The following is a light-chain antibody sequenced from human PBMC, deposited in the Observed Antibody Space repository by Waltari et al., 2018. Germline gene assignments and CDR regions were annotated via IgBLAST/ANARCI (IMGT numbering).Light chain of an antibody. J-gene: IGLJ1*01. Sequence: QSALTQPPSASGSPGQSVTISCTGTGSGGSVSWYQQLPGKAPKRLIYEVCKRPSGVPERFSGSKSGNTASLTFSGLQAEDEGDYYCSSDAVSNNFYDVGSGTKVTVL. CDR3: SSDAVSNNFYD. V-gene: IGLV2-8*01. CDR2: EVC. CDR1: GSGGS.